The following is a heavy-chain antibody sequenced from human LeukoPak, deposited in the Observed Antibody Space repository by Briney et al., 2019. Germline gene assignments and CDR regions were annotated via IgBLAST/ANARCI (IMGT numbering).Heavy chain of an antibody. D-gene: IGHD6-6*01. CDR1: GGTFSSYA. CDR3: ARERVSSSSDY. J-gene: IGHJ4*02. CDR2: IIPILGIA. V-gene: IGHV1-69*04. Sequence: SVKVSCKASGGTFSSYAISWVRQAPGQGLEWMGRIIPILGIANYAQKFQGRVTITADKSTSTAYMELSSLRSEDTAVYYCARERVSSSSDYCGQGTLVTVSS.